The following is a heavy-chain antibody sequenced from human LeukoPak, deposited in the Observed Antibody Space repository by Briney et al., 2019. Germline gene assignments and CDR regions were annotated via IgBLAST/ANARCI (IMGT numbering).Heavy chain of an antibody. D-gene: IGHD2-2*01. CDR3: AVTLPIVVVPAANPHAFDI. V-gene: IGHV5-51*01. CDR1: GYSFTSYW. J-gene: IGHJ3*02. Sequence: PGESLKISCKGSGYSFTSYWIGWVRQMPGKGLEWMGIIYPGDSDTRYSPSFQGQVTISVDKSISTAYLQWSSLKASDTAMYYCAVTLPIVVVPAANPHAFDIWGQGTMVTVSS. CDR2: IYPGDSDT.